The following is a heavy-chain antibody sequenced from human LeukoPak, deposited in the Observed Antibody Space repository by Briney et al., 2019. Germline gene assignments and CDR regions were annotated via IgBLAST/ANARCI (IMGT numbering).Heavy chain of an antibody. CDR2: ISDSGGST. CDR1: GFTFSSYG. D-gene: IGHD3-22*01. J-gene: IGHJ4*02. CDR3: AKDLRSGYSLGLDY. V-gene: IGHV3-23*01. Sequence: GGSLRLSCAASGFTFSSYGMSWVRQAPGKGLEWVSAISDSGGSTYYADSVKGRFTISRDNSKNTLYLQMNSLRAEDTAVYYCAKDLRSGYSLGLDYWGQGTLVTVSS.